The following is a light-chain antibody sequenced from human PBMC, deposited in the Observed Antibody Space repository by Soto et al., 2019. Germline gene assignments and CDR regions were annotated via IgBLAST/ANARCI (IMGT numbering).Light chain of an antibody. CDR3: QHYVTWPLT. V-gene: IGKV3-15*01. CDR2: DTS. Sequence: EVVMTQSPATLSVSPGERAILSCRASRGIGSTLAWYQQKPGQTPRLLIYDTSTRATGVPARFIGSASGTEFTLTITSLQSEDFAIYYCQHYVTWPLTFGGGTRVENK. J-gene: IGKJ4*01. CDR1: RGIGST.